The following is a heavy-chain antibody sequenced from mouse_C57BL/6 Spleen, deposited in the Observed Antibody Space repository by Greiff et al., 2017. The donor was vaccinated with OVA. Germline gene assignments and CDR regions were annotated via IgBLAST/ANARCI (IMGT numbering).Heavy chain of an antibody. V-gene: IGHV1-53*01. CDR2: INPSNGGT. J-gene: IGHJ3*01. Sequence: VQLQQPGTELVKPGASVKLSCKASGYTFTSYWMPWVKQRPGQGLEWIGNINPSNGGTNYNEKFKSKVTLTVDNSSSTVYMQLSSLTSEDSAVYYCARRPIYYEEPWFAYWGQGTLVTVSA. D-gene: IGHD2-4*01. CDR3: ARRPIYYEEPWFAY. CDR1: GYTFTSYW.